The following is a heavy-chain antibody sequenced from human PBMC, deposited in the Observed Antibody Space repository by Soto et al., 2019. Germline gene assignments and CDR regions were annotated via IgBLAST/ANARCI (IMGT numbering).Heavy chain of an antibody. J-gene: IGHJ5*02. Sequence: SETLSLTCAVSGGSISSGGYSWSWIRQPPGKGLEWIGYIYHSGSTYYNPSLKSRVTISVDRSKNQFSLKLSSVTAADTAVYYCARGHYCSGGSCYPGSWFDLWGQGTLVTVSS. D-gene: IGHD2-15*01. V-gene: IGHV4-30-2*01. CDR3: ARGHYCSGGSCYPGSWFDL. CDR1: GGSISSGGYS. CDR2: IYHSGST.